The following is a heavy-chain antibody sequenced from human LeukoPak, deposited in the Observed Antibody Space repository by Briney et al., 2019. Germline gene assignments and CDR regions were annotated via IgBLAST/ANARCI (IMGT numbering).Heavy chain of an antibody. Sequence: SETLSLTCTVSGGSISSSNWWSWVRQPPGKGLEWIGEIYHSGSTNYNPSLKSRVTISVDKSKNQFSLKLSSVTAADTAVYYCARFSSPPEPAFDIWGQGTMVTVSS. CDR2: IYHSGST. D-gene: IGHD6-19*01. CDR3: ARFSSPPEPAFDI. J-gene: IGHJ3*02. CDR1: GGSISSSNW. V-gene: IGHV4-4*02.